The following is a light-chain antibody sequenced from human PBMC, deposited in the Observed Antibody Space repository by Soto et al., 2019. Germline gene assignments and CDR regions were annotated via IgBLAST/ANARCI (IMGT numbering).Light chain of an antibody. Sequence: EIVLTQSPATLSLSPGERATLSCRASQSVGTYLAWYQQKPGQAPRLLIYDASNKATGIPARFSGSGSGTDFTLTIRSLEPEDFAVYYCQQRSKWPRTFGQGTKVDIK. CDR2: DAS. V-gene: IGKV3-11*01. J-gene: IGKJ1*01. CDR3: QQRSKWPRT. CDR1: QSVGTY.